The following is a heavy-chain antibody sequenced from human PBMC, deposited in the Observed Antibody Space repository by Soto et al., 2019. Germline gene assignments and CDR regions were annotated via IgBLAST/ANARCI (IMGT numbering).Heavy chain of an antibody. CDR2: IDWDDDK. CDR3: ARSLRITMGFDALDI. Sequence: SGPPLVRPTQSLAMSCISSVFTHSTYGMCVGLIRQPPGKALEWLALIDWDDDKYYSTSLKTRLTISKDTSKNQVVLTMTNMDPVDTATYYCARSLRITMGFDALDISAQGTMVTVS. V-gene: IGHV2-70*01. J-gene: IGHJ3*02. D-gene: IGHD3-10*01. CDR1: VFTHSTYGMC.